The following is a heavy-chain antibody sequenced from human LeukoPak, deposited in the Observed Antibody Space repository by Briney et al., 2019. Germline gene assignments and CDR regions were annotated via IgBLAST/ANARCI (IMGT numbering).Heavy chain of an antibody. J-gene: IGHJ5*02. CDR3: ARSVRGVIIGFDP. V-gene: IGHV3-23*01. Sequence: GGSLRLSCAASGFTFSSYAMSWVRQAPGKGLEWVSAISGSGGSTYYADSVKGRFTISRDNSKNTLYLQMNSPRAEDTAVYYCARSVRGVIIGFDPWGQGTLVTVSS. CDR1: GFTFSSYA. CDR2: ISGSGGST. D-gene: IGHD3-10*01.